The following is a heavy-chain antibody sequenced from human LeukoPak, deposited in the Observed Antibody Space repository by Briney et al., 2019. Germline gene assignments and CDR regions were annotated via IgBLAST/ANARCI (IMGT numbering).Heavy chain of an antibody. V-gene: IGHV3-21*04. CDR3: ARDPSRLRYCSSTSCYSPS. Sequence: GGSLRLSCAASGFTFSSYSMNWVRQAPGKGLEWVSSISSSSSYIYYADSVKGRFTISRDNAKNSLYLQMNSLRAEDTAVYYCARDPSRLRYCSSTSCYSPSWGQGTMATVSS. J-gene: IGHJ3*01. CDR2: ISSSSSYI. CDR1: GFTFSSYS. D-gene: IGHD2-2*01.